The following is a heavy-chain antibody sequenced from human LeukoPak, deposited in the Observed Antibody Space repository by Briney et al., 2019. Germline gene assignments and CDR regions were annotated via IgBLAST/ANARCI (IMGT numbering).Heavy chain of an antibody. Sequence: ASVKVSCKASGYTLTGYYMHWVRQAPGQGLEWMGWINPNSGGTNYAQKFQGRVTMTRDTSISTAYMELSRLRSDDTAVYYCAREVGAADCFDYWGQGTLVTVSS. CDR1: GYTLTGYY. J-gene: IGHJ4*02. V-gene: IGHV1-2*02. D-gene: IGHD2-15*01. CDR3: AREVGAADCFDY. CDR2: INPNSGGT.